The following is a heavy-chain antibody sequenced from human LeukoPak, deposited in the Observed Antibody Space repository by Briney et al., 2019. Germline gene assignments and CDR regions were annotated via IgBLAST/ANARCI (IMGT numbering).Heavy chain of an antibody. Sequence: PGGSLRLSCAASGFTFSSYAMHWVRQAPGKGLEWVAVISYDGSNKYYADSVKGRFTISRDNSKNTLYLQMNSLRAEDTAVYYCARDLGIVRGGFPKTANWFDPWGQGTLVTVSS. D-gene: IGHD3-10*01. CDR2: ISYDGSNK. V-gene: IGHV3-30-3*01. CDR1: GFTFSSYA. J-gene: IGHJ5*02. CDR3: ARDLGIVRGGFPKTANWFDP.